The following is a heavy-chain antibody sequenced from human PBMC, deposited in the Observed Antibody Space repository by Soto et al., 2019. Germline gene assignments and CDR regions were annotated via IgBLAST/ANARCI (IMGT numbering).Heavy chain of an antibody. CDR3: ARDPPNFLSASDY. CDR1: GDSVCNNGAT. Sequence: SQTLSLTCAISGDSVCNNGATWNWIRQSPSRGLEWLGRAYYRSRWIYDYAMSVKSRISINPDTSKNQVSLQLNSVTPADTAVYYCARDPPNFLSASDYWGRGTLVTVSS. J-gene: IGHJ4*02. D-gene: IGHD1-7*01. V-gene: IGHV6-1*01. CDR2: AYYRSRWIY.